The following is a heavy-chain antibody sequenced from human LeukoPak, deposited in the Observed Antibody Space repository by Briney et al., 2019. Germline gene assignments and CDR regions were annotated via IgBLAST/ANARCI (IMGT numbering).Heavy chain of an antibody. V-gene: IGHV4-34*01. CDR1: GGSFSGYY. Sequence: KPSETLSLTCAVYGGSFSGYYWSWIRQPSGKGLEWIGEINHSGSTNYNPSLKSRVTISVDTSKNQFSLKLSSVTAADTAVYYCASRSHCSGGSCYRYGPDYWGQGTLVTVSS. CDR3: ASRSHCSGGSCYRYGPDY. J-gene: IGHJ4*02. CDR2: INHSGST. D-gene: IGHD2-15*01.